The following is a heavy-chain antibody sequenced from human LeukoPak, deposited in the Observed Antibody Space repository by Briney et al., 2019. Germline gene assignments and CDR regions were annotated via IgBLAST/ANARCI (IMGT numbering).Heavy chain of an antibody. Sequence: SETLSLTCTVSGGSISSYYWSWIRQPPGKGLEWIGYIYYSGTTNYNPSLKSRVTMSVDTSKNQFSLKLSSVTAADTAVYYCARDRVHERIVVVPAARPGLYWFDPWGQGTLVTVSS. CDR2: IYYSGTT. D-gene: IGHD2-2*01. V-gene: IGHV4-59*12. CDR3: ARDRVHERIVVVPAARPGLYWFDP. J-gene: IGHJ5*02. CDR1: GGSISSYY.